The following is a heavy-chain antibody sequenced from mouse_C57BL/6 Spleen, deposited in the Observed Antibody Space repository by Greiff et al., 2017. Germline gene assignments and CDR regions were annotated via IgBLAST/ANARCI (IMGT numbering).Heavy chain of an antibody. CDR1: GYTFTGYW. CDR2: ILPGSGST. D-gene: IGHD2-5*01. Sequence: QVHVQQSGAELMKPGASVKLSCKATGYTFTGYWIEWVKQRPGHGLEWIGEILPGSGSTNYNEKFKGKATFTADTSSNTAYMQLSSLTTEDSYIYYCARRGAYYSNYGSFDYWGQGTTLTVSS. J-gene: IGHJ2*01. CDR3: ARRGAYYSNYGSFDY. V-gene: IGHV1-9*01.